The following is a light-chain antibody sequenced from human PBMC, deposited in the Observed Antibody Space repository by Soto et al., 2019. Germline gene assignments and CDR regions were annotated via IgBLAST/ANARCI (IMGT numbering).Light chain of an antibody. V-gene: IGLV2-14*01. J-gene: IGLJ2*01. CDR1: SSDIGGYNY. CDR2: EVT. CDR3: SSYTTSSTYVV. Sequence: QSALTQPASVSGSPGQSITVSCTGTSSDIGGYNYVSWYEQYPGKAPKLMIYEVTNRSSGVANCFSGSKSGNTASLTISGLKAEDDADYYCSSYTTSSTYVVFGGGTKLTV.